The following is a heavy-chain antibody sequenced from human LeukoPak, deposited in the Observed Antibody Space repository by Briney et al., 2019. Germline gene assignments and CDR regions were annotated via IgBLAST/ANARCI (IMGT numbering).Heavy chain of an antibody. D-gene: IGHD3-16*01. J-gene: IGHJ5*02. V-gene: IGHV3-23*01. CDR3: GKEGGA. CDR1: GFRFSDFT. CDR2: IGGRGGGT. Sequence: GGSLRLSCAASGFRFSDFTMTWVRQAPGKGPEWVSAIGGRGGGTYCADSLGGRFIISRDNSKDMVYLQMNSLKVEDTATYYCGKEGGAWGQGTKVTVSS.